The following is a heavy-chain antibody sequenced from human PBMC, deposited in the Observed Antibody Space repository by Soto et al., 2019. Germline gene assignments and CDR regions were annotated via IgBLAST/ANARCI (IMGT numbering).Heavy chain of an antibody. V-gene: IGHV3-21*01. Sequence: VGSLRLSCAASGFTFTSHSMTWVRQAPGKGLEWVSFITSNSNYIYYADSVRGRFTISRDNAKNSLYLQINSLRAEDTAVYYCERGQRCQDYWGQGTLVTVSS. CDR3: ERGQRCQDY. J-gene: IGHJ4*02. D-gene: IGHD4-17*01. CDR1: GFTFTSHS. CDR2: ITSNSNYI.